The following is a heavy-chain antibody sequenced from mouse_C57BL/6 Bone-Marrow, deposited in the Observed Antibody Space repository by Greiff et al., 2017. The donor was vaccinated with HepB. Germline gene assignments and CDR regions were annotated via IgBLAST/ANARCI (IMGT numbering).Heavy chain of an antibody. D-gene: IGHD2-4*01. J-gene: IGHJ4*01. CDR3: ARRVYYDYANAMDY. V-gene: IGHV5-17*01. Sequence: EVQGVESGGGLVKPGGSLKLSCAASGFTFSDYGMHWVRQAPEQGLEWVAYISSGSSTIYYADTVKGRFTISRDNAKNTLFLQMTSLRSEDTAMYYCARRVYYDYANAMDYWGQGTSVTVSS. CDR2: ISSGSSTI. CDR1: GFTFSDYG.